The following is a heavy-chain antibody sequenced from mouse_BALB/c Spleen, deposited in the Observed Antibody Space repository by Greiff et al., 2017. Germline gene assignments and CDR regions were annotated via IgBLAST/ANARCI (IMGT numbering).Heavy chain of an antibody. D-gene: IGHD2-1*01. CDR3: GYGNYVNSYAMDY. CDR1: GYSFTGYY. V-gene: IGHV1-26*01. CDR2: INPYNGAT. Sequence: EVQLQQSGPELVKPGASVKISCKASGYSFTGYYMHWVKQSHVKSLEWIGRINPYNGATSYNQNFKDKASLTVDKSSSTAYMELHSLTSEDSAVYYCGYGNYVNSYAMDYWGQGTSVTVSS. J-gene: IGHJ4*01.